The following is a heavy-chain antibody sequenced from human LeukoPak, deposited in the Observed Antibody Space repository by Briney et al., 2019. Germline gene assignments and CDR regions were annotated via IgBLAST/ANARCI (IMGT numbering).Heavy chain of an antibody. Sequence: GGSLRLSCAASGFTFSNYYISWIRQAPGKGLEWVSYISGNGGTKYDADSVKGRFIMTRDSAKRSVYLQMTSLRVEDTAVYYCGRGIPVDYWGQGLLVTVSS. J-gene: IGHJ4*02. CDR3: GRGIPVDY. V-gene: IGHV3-11*01. CDR1: GFTFSNYY. CDR2: ISGNGGTK.